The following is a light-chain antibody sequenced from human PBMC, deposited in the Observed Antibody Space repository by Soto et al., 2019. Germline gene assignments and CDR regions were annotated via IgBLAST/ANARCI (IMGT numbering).Light chain of an antibody. J-gene: IGKJ5*01. CDR3: QQYNNYPVT. Sequence: DIQMTQSPSSLSASVGDRVTITCRASQSISNHLAWFQQKPGKAPKSLIYAASTLHSGVPSKFIGSGSGTDFTLTISSLQPEDFANYYCQQYNNYPVTFGQGTRLEIK. CDR1: QSISNH. V-gene: IGKV1-16*02. CDR2: AAS.